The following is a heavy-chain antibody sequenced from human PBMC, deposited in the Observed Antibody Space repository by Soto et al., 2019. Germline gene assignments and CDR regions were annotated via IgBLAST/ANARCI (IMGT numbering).Heavy chain of an antibody. CDR3: ARGAKGAYYVDV. Sequence: EVQLVESGGGLVQPGGSLRLSCAACGFTFSDFWLHWVRQTPGKGLVWVSRIKSDGGSTNYADSVKGRFTISRDNAKNTVYLQMDSLRAEDTAVYYCARGAKGAYYVDVWGKGTTVTVSS. CDR2: IKSDGGST. CDR1: GFTFSDFW. J-gene: IGHJ6*03. D-gene: IGHD2-21*01. V-gene: IGHV3-74*01.